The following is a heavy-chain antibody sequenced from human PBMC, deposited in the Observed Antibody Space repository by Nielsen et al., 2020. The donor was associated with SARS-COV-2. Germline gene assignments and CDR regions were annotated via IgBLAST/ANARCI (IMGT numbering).Heavy chain of an antibody. CDR2: IYYSGST. CDR1: GGSISSGGYY. CDR3: ARGEGGANDY. J-gene: IGHJ4*02. D-gene: IGHD1-26*01. V-gene: IGHV4-31*03. Sequence: SETLSLTCTVSGGSISSGGYYWSWIRQHPGKGLEWIGYIYYSGSTYYNPSLRSRVTISVDTSKNQFSLKLSPVTAADTAVYYCARGEGGANDYWGQGTLVTVSS.